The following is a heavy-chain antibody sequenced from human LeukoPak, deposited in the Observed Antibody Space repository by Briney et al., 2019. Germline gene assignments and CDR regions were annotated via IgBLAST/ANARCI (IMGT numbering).Heavy chain of an antibody. J-gene: IGHJ4*02. Sequence: GGSLRLSCAASGFTFSSYWMSWVRQAPGKGLGWVAKIKQDGSEKYYVDSVKGRFTISRDNAKNSLYLQMNSLRAEDTAVYCCATDSGMRAYDGGYWGQGSLVTVSS. CDR3: ATDSGMRAYDGGY. CDR2: IKQDGSEK. D-gene: IGHD3-3*01. V-gene: IGHV3-7*01. CDR1: GFTFSSYW.